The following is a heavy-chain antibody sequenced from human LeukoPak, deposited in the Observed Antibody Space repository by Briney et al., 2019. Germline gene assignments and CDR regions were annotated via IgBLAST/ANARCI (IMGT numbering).Heavy chain of an antibody. V-gene: IGHV4-34*01. CDR3: ARRRLRYHPGFDP. Sequence: SDTLSLTCAVYGGSFTTFFWSWIRKSPEKGLEWIGEISHNGSTNYNPSFKSRVTISVDASTNQFSLHVKSVTAADTAVYYCARRRLRYHPGFDPWGQGTLVTVSS. CDR1: GGSFTTFF. J-gene: IGHJ5*02. CDR2: ISHNGST. D-gene: IGHD3-9*01.